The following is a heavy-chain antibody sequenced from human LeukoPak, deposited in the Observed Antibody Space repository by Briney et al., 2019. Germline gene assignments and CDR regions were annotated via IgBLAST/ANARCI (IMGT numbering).Heavy chain of an antibody. CDR1: GLTFSNYA. CDR3: AGESFDI. Sequence: GRSLRLSCAASGLTFSNYAMGWVRQAPGKGLEWVAVISKDGSMKYYADSVQGRFTVSRGNSNNTLYLQMNSLRTEDTAVYYCAGESFDIWGQGTMVTVSS. CDR2: ISKDGSMK. J-gene: IGHJ3*02. V-gene: IGHV3-30*04.